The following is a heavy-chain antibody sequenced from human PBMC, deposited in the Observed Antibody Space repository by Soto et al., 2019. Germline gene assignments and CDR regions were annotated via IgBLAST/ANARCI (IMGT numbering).Heavy chain of an antibody. J-gene: IGHJ5*02. V-gene: IGHV1-18*04. CDR1: GYTFTSYG. Sequence: ASVKVSCKASGYTFTSYGISWVRQAPGQGLEWMGWISAYNGNTNYAQKLQGRVTMTTDTSTSTAYMELRSLRSDDTAVYYCARDQYYGECSGDYRNNWCGPWGQGTLVTVSS. CDR2: ISAYNGNT. D-gene: IGHD3-22*01. CDR3: ARDQYYGECSGDYRNNWCGP.